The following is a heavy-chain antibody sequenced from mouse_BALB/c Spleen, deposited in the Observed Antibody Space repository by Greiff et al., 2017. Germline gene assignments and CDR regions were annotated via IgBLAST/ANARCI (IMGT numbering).Heavy chain of an antibody. CDR1: GYSFTGYN. V-gene: IGHV1-39*01. CDR3: ARGSDYDGYFDV. CDR2: IDPYYGGT. Sequence: EVKLQESGPELEKPGASVKISCKASGYSFTGYNMNWVKQSNGKSLEWIGNIDPYYGGTSYNQKFKGKATLTVDKSSSTAYMQLKSLTSEDSAVYYCARGSDYDGYFDVWGAGTTVTVSS. D-gene: IGHD2-4*01. J-gene: IGHJ1*01.